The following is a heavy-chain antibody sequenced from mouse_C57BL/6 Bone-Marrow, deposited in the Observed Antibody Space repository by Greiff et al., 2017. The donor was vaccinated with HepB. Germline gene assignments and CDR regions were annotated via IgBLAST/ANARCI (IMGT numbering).Heavy chain of an antibody. D-gene: IGHD1-1*01. CDR3: AREGTTVVARYAMDY. V-gene: IGHV1-67*01. CDR1: GYTFTDYA. Sequence: QVQLKESGPELVRPGVSVKISCKGSGYTFTDYAMNWVKQRHAKSLEWIGVISTYYGDASDNQKFKDKATMTVDKSSSTAYMELAILTSGDSAVYYCAREGTTVVARYAMDYWGQGTAVTVTA. CDR2: ISTYYGDA. J-gene: IGHJ4*01.